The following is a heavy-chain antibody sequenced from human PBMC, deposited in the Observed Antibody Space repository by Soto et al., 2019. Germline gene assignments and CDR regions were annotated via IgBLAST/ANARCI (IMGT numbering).Heavy chain of an antibody. D-gene: IGHD6-13*01. CDR1: GYTFTSYD. CDR3: ARADSSSWYDLDY. V-gene: IGHV1-8*01. CDR2: MNPNSGNT. J-gene: IGHJ4*02. Sequence: GASVKVSCKASGYTFTSYDINWVRQATGQGLEWMGWMNPNSGNTGYAQKFQGRVTMTRNTSISTAYMELSSLRSEDTAVYYCARADSSSWYDLDYWGQGTLVTVSS.